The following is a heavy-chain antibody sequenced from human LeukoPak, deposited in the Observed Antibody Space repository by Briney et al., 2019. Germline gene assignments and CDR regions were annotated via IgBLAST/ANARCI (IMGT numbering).Heavy chain of an antibody. V-gene: IGHV3-30*03. CDR2: FSNDGSNK. CDR1: GFTFSSYG. Sequence: GGSLRLSCAASGFTFSSYGVHWVSQPQGNGLEWVAVFSNDGSNKYYVDSVKGRFTISRDNSKNTLYLQMNSLRAEDTAVYYCASLLSSSWTDYYYGMDVWGQGTTVTVSS. D-gene: IGHD6-13*01. CDR3: ASLLSSSWTDYYYGMDV. J-gene: IGHJ6*02.